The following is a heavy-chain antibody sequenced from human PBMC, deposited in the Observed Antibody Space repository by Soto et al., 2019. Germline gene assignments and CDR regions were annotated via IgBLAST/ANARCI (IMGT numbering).Heavy chain of an antibody. CDR2: ISSSSSYI. V-gene: IGHV3-21*01. J-gene: IGHJ4*02. CDR1: GFTFISYS. D-gene: IGHD4-4*01. Sequence: GGSLRLSCAASGFTFISYSMNWGRQAPGKGLEWVSSISSSSSYIYSADSVKGRFTISRDNAKNSLYLQMNSLRAEDTAVYYCAREDYSNFDYWGQGTLVTVSS. CDR3: AREDYSNFDY.